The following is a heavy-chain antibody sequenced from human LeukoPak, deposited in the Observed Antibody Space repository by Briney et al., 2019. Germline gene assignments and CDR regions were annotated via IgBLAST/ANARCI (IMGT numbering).Heavy chain of an antibody. CDR1: GFTSSSYG. CDR3: AREGGAYDEGNAFDF. Sequence: PGKSLRLSCAASGFTSSSYGMHWVRRAPGKGLEWVAVIWNDGGDKYYADSVKGRFTISRDNSKNTLSLQMNSLRAEDTAVYYCAREGGAYDEGNAFDFWGQGTMVSVST. J-gene: IGHJ3*01. D-gene: IGHD5-12*01. CDR2: IWNDGGDK. V-gene: IGHV3-33*01.